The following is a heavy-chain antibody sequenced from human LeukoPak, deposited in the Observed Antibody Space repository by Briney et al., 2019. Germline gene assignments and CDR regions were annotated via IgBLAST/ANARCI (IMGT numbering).Heavy chain of an antibody. CDR2: ISSSGDTI. CDR1: EFTFSSYE. Sequence: GGSLRLSCAASEFTFSSYEMNWVRQAPGKGLEWVSYISSSGDTIYYADSVKGRFTISRDNAKNSLYLQMNSRRAEDTAVYYCARVPRSTRIPIFRWGQGTLVTVSS. D-gene: IGHD3-3*01. CDR3: ARVPRSTRIPIFR. V-gene: IGHV3-48*03. J-gene: IGHJ4*02.